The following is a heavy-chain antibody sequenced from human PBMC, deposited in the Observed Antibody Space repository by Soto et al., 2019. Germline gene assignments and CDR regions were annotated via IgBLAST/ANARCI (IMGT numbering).Heavy chain of an antibody. Sequence: EVQLLESGGGLVQPGGSLRLSCAASGFTFSSYAMTWVRQAPGKGLEWVSVITGGVGVTYYADAVKGRFTISRDNSKTSPYLQMNSLRAEDTAVYNCAEFQGETFNGWYFHYWGQGTLVTVS. CDR2: ITGGVGVT. V-gene: IGHV3-23*01. CDR3: AEFQGETFNGWYFHY. D-gene: IGHD3-16*01. CDR1: GFTFSSYA. J-gene: IGHJ4*02.